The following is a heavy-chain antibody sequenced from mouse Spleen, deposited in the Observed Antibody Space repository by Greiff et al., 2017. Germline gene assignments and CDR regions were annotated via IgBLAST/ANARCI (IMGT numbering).Heavy chain of an antibody. CDR3: AREGTKAMDY. Sequence: ESGPGLVKPSQSLSLTCSVTGYSITSGYYWNWIRQFPGNKLEWMGNISYDGSNNYNPSLKNRISITRDTSKNQFFLKLNSVTTEDTATYYCAREGTKAMDYWGQGTSVTVSS. D-gene: IGHD3-3*01. CDR2: ISYDGSN. V-gene: IGHV3-6*01. J-gene: IGHJ4*01. CDR1: GYSITSGYY.